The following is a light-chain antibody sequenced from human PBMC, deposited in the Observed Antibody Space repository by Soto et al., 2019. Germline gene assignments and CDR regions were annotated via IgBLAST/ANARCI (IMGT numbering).Light chain of an antibody. Sequence: QSVLTQSPSASASLGASVKLTCTLSSGHSSYAIAWHQQQPEKGPRYLMKLNSDGSHSKGDGIPDRFSGSSSGAERYLTIASLQSEDEADYYCQTWGTGIRVFGGGTTLNVL. CDR3: QTWGTGIRV. J-gene: IGLJ3*02. CDR2: LNSDGSH. CDR1: SGHSSYA. V-gene: IGLV4-69*01.